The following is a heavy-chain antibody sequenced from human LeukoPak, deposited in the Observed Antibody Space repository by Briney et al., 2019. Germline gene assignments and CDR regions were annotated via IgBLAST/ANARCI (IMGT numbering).Heavy chain of an antibody. Sequence: PSETLSLSCAVCGGSISSSNWWSWVRQPPGKGLERIGKIYPSGSTNYNPSLKSRVTISVDKSKNQFSLKLSSVTAADTAVYYCARGEYSGYDYPYWGQGTLVTVSS. CDR3: ARGEYSGYDYPY. V-gene: IGHV4-4*02. D-gene: IGHD5-12*01. CDR2: IYPSGST. CDR1: GGSISSSNW. J-gene: IGHJ4*02.